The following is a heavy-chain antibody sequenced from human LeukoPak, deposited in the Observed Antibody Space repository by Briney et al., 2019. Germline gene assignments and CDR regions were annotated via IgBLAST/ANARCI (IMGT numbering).Heavy chain of an antibody. CDR2: ISSSSSYI. CDR3: ARSQGFSGYGSYFDY. V-gene: IGHV3-21*01. CDR1: GFTFSSYS. J-gene: IGHJ4*02. Sequence: GGSLRLSCAASGFTFSSYSMDWVRQAPGKGLEWVSSISSSSSYIYYADSMKGQFTISRDNAKNSLYLQMNSLRAEDTAVYYCARSQGFSGYGSYFDYWGQGTLVTVSA. D-gene: IGHD5-12*01.